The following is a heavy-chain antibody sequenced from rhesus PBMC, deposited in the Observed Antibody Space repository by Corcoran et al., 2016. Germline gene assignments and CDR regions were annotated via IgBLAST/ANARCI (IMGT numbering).Heavy chain of an antibody. CDR1: GGSISSGYG. Sequence: QLQLQESGPGLVKPSETLSLTCAVSGGSISSGYGWSWIRQPPGKGLEWIGNVLGTMGSNYYHPSLTGRVTISQDPSQNQFSLKLSSGTAADTAVYYCARRVGSGWFDYWGQGVLVTVSS. D-gene: IGHD6-31*01. CDR2: VLGTMGSN. CDR3: ARRVGSGWFDY. J-gene: IGHJ4*01. V-gene: IGHV4S7*01.